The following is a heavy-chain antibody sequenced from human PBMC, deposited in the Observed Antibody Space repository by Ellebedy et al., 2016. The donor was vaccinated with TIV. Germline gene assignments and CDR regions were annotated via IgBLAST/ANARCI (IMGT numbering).Heavy chain of an antibody. CDR3: ARETNGMDV. CDR1: GGTFRRYA. J-gene: IGHJ6*02. CDR2: IIPIFGVA. Sequence: SVKVSCKASGGTFRRYAVSWVRQAPGQGLEWMGGIIPIFGVANYAQKYQGRVTITADESTTTVYMELSSLRSEDTAIYDCARETNGMDVWGQGTTVIVSS. V-gene: IGHV1-69*13.